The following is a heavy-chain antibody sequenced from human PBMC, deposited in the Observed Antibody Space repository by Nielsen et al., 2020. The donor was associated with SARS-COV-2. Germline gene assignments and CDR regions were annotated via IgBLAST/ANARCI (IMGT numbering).Heavy chain of an antibody. CDR1: GYTFTSYG. J-gene: IGHJ6*02. CDR2: ISAYNGNT. D-gene: IGHD4-17*01. V-gene: IGHV1-18*01. CDR3: ARVARLKYGDYEDYYYYGMDV. Sequence: ASVKVSCKASGYTFTSYGISWVRQAPGQGLEWMGWISAYNGNTNYAQKLQGRVTMTTDTSTSTAYMELRSLRSDDTAVYYCARVARLKYGDYEDYYYYGMDVWGQGTTVTVSS.